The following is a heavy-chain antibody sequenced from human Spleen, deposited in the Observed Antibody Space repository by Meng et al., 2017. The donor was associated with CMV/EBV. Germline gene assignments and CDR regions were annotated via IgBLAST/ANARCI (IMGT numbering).Heavy chain of an antibody. J-gene: IGHJ4*02. CDR3: ARYYDVLTGYYAFDY. CDR1: GGTFYNKG. D-gene: IGHD3-9*01. CDR2: IIPIFGTA. Sequence: SGGTFYNKGISWVRQAPGQGLEWMGGIIPIFGTAKYPQNFQGRVTITTDESTSTAYMELSSLRFEDTAVYFCARYYDVLTGYYAFDYWGQGTLVTVSS. V-gene: IGHV1-69*05.